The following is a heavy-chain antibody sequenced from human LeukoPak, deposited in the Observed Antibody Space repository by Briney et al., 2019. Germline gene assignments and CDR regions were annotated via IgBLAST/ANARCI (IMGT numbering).Heavy chain of an antibody. J-gene: IGHJ4*02. CDR2: IIPIFGTA. V-gene: IGHV1-69*05. CDR1: GGTFSSYA. D-gene: IGHD4/OR15-4a*01. Sequence: ASVKVSCKASGGTFSSYAISWVRQAPGQGLEWMGGIIPIFGTANYTQKFQGRVTITTDESTSTAYMELSSLRSEDTAVYYCARGGMGLTGKFDYWGQGTLVTVSS. CDR3: ARGGMGLTGKFDY.